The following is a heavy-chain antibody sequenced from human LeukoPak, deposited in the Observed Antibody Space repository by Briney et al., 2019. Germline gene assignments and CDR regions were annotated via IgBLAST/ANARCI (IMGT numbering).Heavy chain of an antibody. J-gene: IGHJ3*02. CDR3: AKGITSNDAFDT. D-gene: IGHD3-10*01. V-gene: IGHV3-30*18. CDR1: GFTFSNYG. Sequence: SGGSLRLSCAASGFTFSNYGMHWVRQAPGKGLEWVAVISYDGSNKYYADSVKGLFTISRDNSKNTLYLQVDSLRAEDTAVYYCAKGITSNDAFDTWGQGTMVTVSS. CDR2: ISYDGSNK.